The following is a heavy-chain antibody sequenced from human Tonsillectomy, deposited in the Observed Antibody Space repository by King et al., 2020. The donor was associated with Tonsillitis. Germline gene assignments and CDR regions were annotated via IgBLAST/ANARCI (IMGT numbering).Heavy chain of an antibody. Sequence: AQLVQSGGGLVKPGGSLRLSCAASGFTFSDYYMSWIRQAPGKGLEWVSYISSSSSYTNYADSVKGRFTISRDNAKNSLYQQMNSLRAEDTAVYYCARVGHIVVVTAILGWFDPWGQGTLVTVSS. J-gene: IGHJ5*02. D-gene: IGHD2-21*02. CDR2: ISSSSSYT. CDR3: ARVGHIVVVTAILGWFDP. V-gene: IGHV3-11*05. CDR1: GFTFSDYY.